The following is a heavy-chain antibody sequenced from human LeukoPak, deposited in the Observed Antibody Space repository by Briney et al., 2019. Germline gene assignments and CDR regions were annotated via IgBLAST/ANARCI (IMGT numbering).Heavy chain of an antibody. CDR3: ARSYCSSTSCFDAFDI. V-gene: IGHV1-8*03. Sequence: ASVKVSCKASGYTFTSYDINWVRQATGQGLEWMGWMNPNSGNTGYAQKFQGRVTITRNTSISTAYIELSSLRSEDTAVYYCARSYCSSTSCFDAFDIWGQGTMVTVSS. J-gene: IGHJ3*02. CDR1: GYTFTSYD. D-gene: IGHD2-2*01. CDR2: MNPNSGNT.